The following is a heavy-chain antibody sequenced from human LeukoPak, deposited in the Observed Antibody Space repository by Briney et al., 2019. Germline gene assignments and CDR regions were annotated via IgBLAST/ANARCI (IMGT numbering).Heavy chain of an antibody. CDR3: ARDLSYYYDSSGYYYEDWFDP. V-gene: IGHV4-59*12. J-gene: IGHJ5*02. Sequence: SETLSLTCTVSGGSISSYHWSWIRQPPGKGLEWIGYIYYTGATNYNPSLKSRVTMSVDTSKNQFSLKLSSVTAADTAVYYCARDLSYYYDSSGYYYEDWFDPWGQGTLVTVSS. CDR1: GGSISSYH. D-gene: IGHD3-22*01. CDR2: IYYTGAT.